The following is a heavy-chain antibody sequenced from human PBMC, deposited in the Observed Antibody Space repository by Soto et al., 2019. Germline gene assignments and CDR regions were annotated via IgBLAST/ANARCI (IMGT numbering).Heavy chain of an antibody. Sequence: SETLSLTCAVYGGSFSGYYLSWIRQPPGKGLGWIGEINHSGSTNYNPSLKSRVTISVDTSKNQFSLKLSSVTAPDTAVYYCARAWYSNLYGMDVWGKGTRVTVSS. CDR3: ARAWYSNLYGMDV. CDR2: INHSGST. J-gene: IGHJ6*04. D-gene: IGHD1-1*01. CDR1: GGSFSGYY. V-gene: IGHV4-34*01.